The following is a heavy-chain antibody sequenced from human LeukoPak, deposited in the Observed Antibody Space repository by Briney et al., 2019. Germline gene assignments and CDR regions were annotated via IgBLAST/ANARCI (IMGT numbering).Heavy chain of an antibody. Sequence: GASVKVSCKASGGTFSSYAISWVRQAPGQGLEWMGGIIPIFGTANYAQKFQGRVTITADESTSTAYMELSSLRSEDTAVYYCARDRPQSAAGLDYWGQGTLVTVSS. CDR3: ARDRPQSAAGLDY. V-gene: IGHV1-69*13. D-gene: IGHD6-13*01. CDR1: GGTFSSYA. CDR2: IIPIFGTA. J-gene: IGHJ4*02.